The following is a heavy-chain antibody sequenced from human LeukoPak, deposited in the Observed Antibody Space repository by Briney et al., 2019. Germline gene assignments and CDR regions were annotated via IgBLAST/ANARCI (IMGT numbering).Heavy chain of an antibody. CDR2: ISDDGSNK. Sequence: GGSLRPSCAASGFTFSSYAMHWGRQAPGKGLEWVAVISDDGSNKYYADSVKGRFTISRDNSKNTLYLQMNSLRAEDTAVYYCARVEGIQLWLLGYYYGMDVWGQGTTVTVSS. V-gene: IGHV3-30-3*01. J-gene: IGHJ6*02. D-gene: IGHD5-18*01. CDR3: ARVEGIQLWLLGYYYGMDV. CDR1: GFTFSSYA.